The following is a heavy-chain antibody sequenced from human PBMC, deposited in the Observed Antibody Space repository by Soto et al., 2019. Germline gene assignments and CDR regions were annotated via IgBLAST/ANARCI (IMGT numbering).Heavy chain of an antibody. CDR1: GGSISSYY. V-gene: IGHV4-59*01. CDR3: AREGDIYSGYEDWFDP. CDR2: IYYSGST. D-gene: IGHD5-12*01. J-gene: IGHJ5*02. Sequence: PSETLSLTCTVSGGSISSYYWSWIRQPPGKGLEWIGYIYYSGSTNYNPSLKSRVTISVDTSKNQFSLKLSSVTAADTAVYYCAREGDIYSGYEDWFDPCGQRTLVT.